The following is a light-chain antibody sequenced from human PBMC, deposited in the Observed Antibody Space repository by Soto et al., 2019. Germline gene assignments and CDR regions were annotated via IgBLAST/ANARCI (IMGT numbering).Light chain of an antibody. V-gene: IGKV1-12*01. J-gene: IGKJ1*01. CDR1: QDVGKW. CDR3: QQYNNSYSWT. CDR2: GAS. Sequence: DIQMTQSPPSVSASVGDRVTITCRASQDVGKWLAWYQQKPGKAPTLLIHGASSLQSGVPPRYSGSGYGTDFTLTISSLQPEDFAEYHCQQYNNSYSWTFGQGTKVDIK.